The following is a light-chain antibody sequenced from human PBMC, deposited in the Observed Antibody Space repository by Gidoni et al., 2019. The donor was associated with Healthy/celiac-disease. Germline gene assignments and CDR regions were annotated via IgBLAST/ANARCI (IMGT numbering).Light chain of an antibody. Sequence: DIQMTQSPSSVSASVGDRVTITCRASQVISSWLAWYQKKPGKAPKLLIYAASSLQSGVPSRFSGSGSGKDFTLNISSLQPEDFANYYCQQANSFPPAFGKGTKVEIK. CDR3: QQANSFPPA. J-gene: IGKJ1*01. CDR1: QVISSW. V-gene: IGKV1-12*01. CDR2: AAS.